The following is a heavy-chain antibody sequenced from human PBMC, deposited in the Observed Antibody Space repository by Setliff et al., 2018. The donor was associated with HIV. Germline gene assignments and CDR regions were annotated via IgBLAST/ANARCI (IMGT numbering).Heavy chain of an antibody. J-gene: IGHJ4*02. D-gene: IGHD6-19*01. CDR2: IIPIFGTA. Sequence: SVKVSCKASGGTFSSYAISWVRQAPGQGLEWMGGIIPIFGTANYAQKFQGRVTITADESTSTAYTELSSLRSEDTAVYYCARAGASSGWYGWYFDYWGQGTLVTVSS. CDR3: ARAGASSGWYGWYFDY. V-gene: IGHV1-69*13. CDR1: GGTFSSYA.